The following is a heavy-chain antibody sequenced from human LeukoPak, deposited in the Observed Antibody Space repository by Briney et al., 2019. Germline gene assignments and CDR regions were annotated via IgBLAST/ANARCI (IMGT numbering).Heavy chain of an antibody. CDR1: GYTFTSYG. Sequence: ASVKVSCKASGYTFTSYGISWVRQAPGQGLEWMGWISAYNGNTNYAQKLQGRVTMTTDTSTSTAYMELRSLRSDDTAVYYCARVPAVAASIAYNWFDPWGQGTLVTVSS. D-gene: IGHD6-19*01. V-gene: IGHV1-18*01. J-gene: IGHJ5*02. CDR3: ARVPAVAASIAYNWFDP. CDR2: ISAYNGNT.